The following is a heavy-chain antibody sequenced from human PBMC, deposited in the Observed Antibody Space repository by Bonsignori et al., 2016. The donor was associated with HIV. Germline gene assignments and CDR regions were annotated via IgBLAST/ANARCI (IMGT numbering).Heavy chain of an antibody. Sequence: EVQLVESGGDLVQPGGSLRLTCVVSGLPFSSYWMSWVRQAPGKGLEWVANINKDGSEKHYVDSVKGRFTVSRDNTKNSLFLQMSSLRVEDMAVYYCAREMLGGYFDIWGLGTLVTV. J-gene: IGHJ4*02. CDR3: AREMLGGYFDI. D-gene: IGHD3-22*01. CDR2: INKDGSEK. CDR1: GLPFSSYW. V-gene: IGHV3-7*05.